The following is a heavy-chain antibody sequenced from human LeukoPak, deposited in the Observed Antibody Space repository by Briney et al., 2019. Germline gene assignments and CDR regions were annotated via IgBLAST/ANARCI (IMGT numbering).Heavy chain of an antibody. CDR2: IYYSGST. J-gene: IGHJ6*03. CDR3: ARGGGYSYGYPAYYYMDV. Sequence: SETLSLTCTVSGGSISSYYWSWIRQPPGKGLEWIGYIYYSGSTNYNPSLKSRVTISVDTSKNQFSLKLSSVTAADTAVYYCARGGGYSYGYPAYYYMDVWGKGTTVTVSS. D-gene: IGHD5-18*01. V-gene: IGHV4-59*01. CDR1: GGSISSYY.